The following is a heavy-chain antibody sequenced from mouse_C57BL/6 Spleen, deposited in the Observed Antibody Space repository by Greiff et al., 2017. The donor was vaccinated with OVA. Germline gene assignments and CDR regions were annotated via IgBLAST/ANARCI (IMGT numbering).Heavy chain of an antibody. D-gene: IGHD1-1*01. CDR3: ARRYTVVANPYWYFDV. CDR2: INPNNGGT. Sequence: EVQLQQSGPELVKPGASVKMSCKASGYTFTDYNMHWVKQSHGKSLEWIGYINPNNGGTSYNQKFKGKATLTVNKSSSTAYMELRSLTSEDSAVYYCARRYTVVANPYWYFDVWGTGTTVTVSS. CDR1: GYTFTDYN. V-gene: IGHV1-22*01. J-gene: IGHJ1*03.